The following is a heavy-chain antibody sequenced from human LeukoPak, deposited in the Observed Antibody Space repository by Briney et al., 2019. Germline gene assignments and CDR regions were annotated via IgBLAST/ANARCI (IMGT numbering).Heavy chain of an antibody. CDR1: GFTFSSYA. CDR2: ISGSGGST. D-gene: IGHD2-2*01. Sequence: GGSLRLSCAASGFTFSSYAMSWVRQAPGKGLEWVSAISGSGGSTYYADSVKGRFTISRDNSKNTLYLQMNSLRAEDTAVYNCAKERVPAAMRDYYYYGMDVWGQGTTVTVSS. J-gene: IGHJ6*02. CDR3: AKERVPAAMRDYYYYGMDV. V-gene: IGHV3-23*01.